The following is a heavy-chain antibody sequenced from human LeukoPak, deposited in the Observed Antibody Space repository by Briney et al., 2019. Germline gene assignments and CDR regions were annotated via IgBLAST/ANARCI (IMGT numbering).Heavy chain of an antibody. V-gene: IGHV2-70*11. Sequence: SGPALVKPSQTLTLTCTFSGFSLSTSGMCVTWIRQPPGKALEWLARIDWEDAAYYSTSVNTRLTLSKDTSKNQVVLTMTNMDPVDTATYYCARAMGTAEDDDFYYYMDVWGTGTTVTVSS. D-gene: IGHD1-1*01. CDR1: GFSLSTSGMC. J-gene: IGHJ6*03. CDR2: IDWEDAA. CDR3: ARAMGTAEDDDFYYYMDV.